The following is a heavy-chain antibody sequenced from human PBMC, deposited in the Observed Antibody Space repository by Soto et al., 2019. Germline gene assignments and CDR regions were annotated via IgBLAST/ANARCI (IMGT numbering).Heavy chain of an antibody. CDR1: VFTFNNYI. J-gene: IGHJ3*01. V-gene: IGHV3-30*04. CDR2: ITSDGSST. Sequence: SLRLSCSSSVFTFNNYIMHCVRHSPGKWLDWVAAITSDGSSTYYAESLKGRFTISRDNSKSTMYLQMDSLRSEDTTVYYCTKDRYRPTGRLYYRALEVWGQGTKVNVSS. D-gene: IGHD3-10*01. CDR3: TKDRYRPTGRLYYRALEV.